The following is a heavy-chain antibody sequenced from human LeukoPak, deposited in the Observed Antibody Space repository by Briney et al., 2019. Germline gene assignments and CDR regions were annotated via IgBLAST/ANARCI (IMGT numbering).Heavy chain of an antibody. CDR2: INQDGSAK. J-gene: IGHJ3*02. CDR3: ARYQYYDFWSGRGPHAFDI. Sequence: AGGSLRLSCAASGFMFTSYWMSWVRQAPGKGLEWVANINQDGSAKYYVDSVKGRFTISRDNAKNSLYLQMNSLRAEDTAVYYCARYQYYDFWSGRGPHAFDIWGQGTMVTVSS. V-gene: IGHV3-7*01. CDR1: GFMFTSYW. D-gene: IGHD3-3*01.